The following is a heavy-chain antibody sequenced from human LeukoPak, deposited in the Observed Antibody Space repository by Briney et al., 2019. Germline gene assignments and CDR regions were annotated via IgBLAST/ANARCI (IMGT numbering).Heavy chain of an antibody. Sequence: GGSLRLSCAASGFTFSRFWMAWVRQATGEGLEWAANIKQDGSEKYYVDSVKGRFTISRDNAKNSLYLQMNSLRVEDTAVYYCAFNDYGERGANFDYWGQGTLVTVSS. CDR2: IKQDGSEK. D-gene: IGHD4-17*01. V-gene: IGHV3-7*01. CDR3: AFNDYGERGANFDY. CDR1: GFTFSRFW. J-gene: IGHJ4*02.